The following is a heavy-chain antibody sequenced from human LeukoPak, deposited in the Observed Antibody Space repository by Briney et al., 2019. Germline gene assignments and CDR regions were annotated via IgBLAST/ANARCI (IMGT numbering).Heavy chain of an antibody. V-gene: IGHV1-18*01. D-gene: IGHD3-10*01. Sequence: APVKVSCKTSGYSFTRYGISWVRQAPGQGLEWLGWISGYNGRTDYSQKLQGRVTMTTDTSTSTAYMELRSLTSDDTAMYYCARDIGVSQFDYWGQGTLVTVSS. J-gene: IGHJ4*02. CDR1: GYSFTRYG. CDR2: ISGYNGRT. CDR3: ARDIGVSQFDY.